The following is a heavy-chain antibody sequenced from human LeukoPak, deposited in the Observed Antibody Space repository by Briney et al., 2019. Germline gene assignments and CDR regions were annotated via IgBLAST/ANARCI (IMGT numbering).Heavy chain of an antibody. J-gene: IGHJ4*02. V-gene: IGHV3-30*02. Sequence: GGSLRLSCAASGFTFSSYGMHWVRQAPGKGLEWVAFVHYGGSNKYYADSVKGRFAISRDNSKNALYLQMNSLRAEDTAVYYCVRDGSGYAMWDWGQGTLVTVSS. CDR3: VRDGSGYAMWD. D-gene: IGHD5-12*01. CDR2: VHYGGSNK. CDR1: GFTFSSYG.